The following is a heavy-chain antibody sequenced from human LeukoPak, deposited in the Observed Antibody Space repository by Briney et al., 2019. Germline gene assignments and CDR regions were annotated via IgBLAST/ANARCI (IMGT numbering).Heavy chain of an antibody. V-gene: IGHV1-8*01. CDR2: INPNSGKT. CDR1: GYTFTSFD. D-gene: IGHD3-22*01. CDR3: AGGGDDSRGYPNWFDP. J-gene: IGHJ5*02. Sequence: ASVKVSCKASGYTFTSFDINWVRQASGQGLEWMGWINPNSGKTDFAQKFQGRITMTRNTSISTAYMELSSLRYEDTAVYYCAGGGDDSRGYPNWFDPWGQGTLVTVSS.